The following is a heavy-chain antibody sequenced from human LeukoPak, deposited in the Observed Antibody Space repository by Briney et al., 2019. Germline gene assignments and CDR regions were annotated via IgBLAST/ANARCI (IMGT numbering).Heavy chain of an antibody. J-gene: IGHJ3*02. CDR1: GGSISSGGYY. CDR3: ARGWEQQPAFDI. Sequence: PSETLSLTCTVSGGSISSGGYYWSWIRQHPGKGLEWTGYIYYSGSTYYNPSLKSRVTISVDTSKNQFSLKLSSVTAADTAVYYCARGWEQQPAFDIWGQGTMVTVSS. V-gene: IGHV4-31*03. CDR2: IYYSGST. D-gene: IGHD6-13*01.